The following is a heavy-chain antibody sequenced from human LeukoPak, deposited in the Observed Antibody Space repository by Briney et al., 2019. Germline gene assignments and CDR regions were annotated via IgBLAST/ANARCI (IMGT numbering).Heavy chain of an antibody. D-gene: IGHD2-2*01. CDR2: ISHDGSNT. Sequence: GGSLRLSCAASGFTFRSYAMHWVRQAPGKGLEWVAVISHDGSNTYYTDSVKGRFTISRGDSSNTLYLQMNSLRGEDTAVYYCARPYCSSSSCDPYYYWFMDVWGKGTTVTVSS. V-gene: IGHV3-30-3*01. J-gene: IGHJ6*03. CDR3: ARPYCSSSSCDPYYYWFMDV. CDR1: GFTFRSYA.